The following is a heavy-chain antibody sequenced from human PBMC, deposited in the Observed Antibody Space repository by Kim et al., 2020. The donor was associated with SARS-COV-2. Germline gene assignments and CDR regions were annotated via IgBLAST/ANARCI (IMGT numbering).Heavy chain of an antibody. CDR3: ARTPMTMIVVVDAFAI. J-gene: IGHJ3*02. V-gene: IGHV4-31*02. Sequence: SLKSRVTISVDTSKHQFSRKLSSVTAADTAVYYCARTPMTMIVVVDAFAIWGQGTMVTVSS. D-gene: IGHD3-22*01.